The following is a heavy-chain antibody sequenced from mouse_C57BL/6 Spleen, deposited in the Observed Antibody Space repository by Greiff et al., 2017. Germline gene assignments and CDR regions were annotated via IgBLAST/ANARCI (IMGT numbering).Heavy chain of an antibody. D-gene: IGHD4-1*01. Sequence: EVKLVESGGGLVQPGGSLKLSCAASGFTFSDYYMYLVRQTPEKRLEWVAYISNGGGSTYYPDTVKGRFTISRDNAKNTLYLQMSRLKSEDTAMYYCARRLTGNYAMDYWGQGTSVTVSS. CDR2: ISNGGGST. CDR3: ARRLTGNYAMDY. CDR1: GFTFSDYY. J-gene: IGHJ4*01. V-gene: IGHV5-12*01.